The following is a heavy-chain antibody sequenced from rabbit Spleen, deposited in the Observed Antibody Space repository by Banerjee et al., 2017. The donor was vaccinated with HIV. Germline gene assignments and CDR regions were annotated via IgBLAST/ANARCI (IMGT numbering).Heavy chain of an antibody. Sequence: QEQLVESGGGLVKPEGSLTLTCKASGFSFSRGYDMCWVRQAPGKGLEWIGCISYGGSAYYASWAKGRFTISKTSSTTVTLQMTSLTAADTATYFCARAYNDYTWARDLWGPGTLVTVS. J-gene: IGHJ6*01. CDR1: GFSFSRGYD. CDR3: ARAYNDYTWARDL. V-gene: IGHV1S45*01. CDR2: ISYGGSA. D-gene: IGHD8-1*01.